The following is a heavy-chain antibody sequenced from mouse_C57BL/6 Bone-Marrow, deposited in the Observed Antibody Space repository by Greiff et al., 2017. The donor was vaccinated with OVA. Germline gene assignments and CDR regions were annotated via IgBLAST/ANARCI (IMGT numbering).Heavy chain of an antibody. J-gene: IGHJ2*01. Sequence: QVQLQQSGAELVRPGASVKLSCKASGYTFTDYYINWVKQRPGQGLEWIARIYPGSGNTYYNEKFKGKATLTAEKSSSTAYMQLSSLTSEDSAVYFCARFLYYGSSYFDYWGQGTTLTVSS. D-gene: IGHD1-1*01. V-gene: IGHV1-76*01. CDR2: IYPGSGNT. CDR3: ARFLYYGSSYFDY. CDR1: GYTFTDYY.